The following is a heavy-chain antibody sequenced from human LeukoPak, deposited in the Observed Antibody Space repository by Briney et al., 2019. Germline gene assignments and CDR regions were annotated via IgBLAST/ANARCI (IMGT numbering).Heavy chain of an antibody. CDR1: GGTFSSYA. V-gene: IGHV1-69*06. CDR2: IIPIFGTA. CDR3: ARIPGIAAYYYYTDV. Sequence: ASVKVSCKASGGTFSSYAISWVRQAPGQGLEWMGGIIPIFGTANYAQKFQGRVTITADKSTSTAYMELSSLRSEDTAVYYCARIPGIAAYYYYTDVWGKGTTVTVSS. D-gene: IGHD6-13*01. J-gene: IGHJ6*03.